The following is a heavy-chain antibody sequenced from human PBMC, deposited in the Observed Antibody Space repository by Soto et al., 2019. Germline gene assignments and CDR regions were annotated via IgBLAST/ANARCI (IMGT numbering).Heavy chain of an antibody. D-gene: IGHD4-17*01. CDR1: GGSIRRYY. V-gene: IGHV4-4*07. Sequence: SATLSLTCSVCGGSIRRYYWSLIRQPSGKGMEWIGRIYTSGSTNYNPSLKSRVTMSVDTSKNQFSLQLRSVTAADTAVYYGARGGNEYGGNSGGYVQHWGQGNMVTVSS. CDR2: IYTSGST. CDR3: ARGGNEYGGNSGGYVQH. J-gene: IGHJ1*01.